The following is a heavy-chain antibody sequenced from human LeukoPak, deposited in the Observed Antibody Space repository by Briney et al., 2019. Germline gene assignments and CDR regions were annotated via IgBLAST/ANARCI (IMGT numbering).Heavy chain of an antibody. CDR3: ARDMVAAAGSTYTYHYMDV. V-gene: IGHV4-39*07. D-gene: IGHD6-13*01. Sequence: SETLSLTCTVSGGSISSSSYYWGWIRQPPGKGLEWIGSIYYSGSTYYNPSLKSRVTISVDTSKNQFSLKLSSVTAADTAVYYCARDMVAAAGSTYTYHYMDVWGKGTTVTVSS. CDR2: IYYSGST. J-gene: IGHJ6*03. CDR1: GGSISSSSYY.